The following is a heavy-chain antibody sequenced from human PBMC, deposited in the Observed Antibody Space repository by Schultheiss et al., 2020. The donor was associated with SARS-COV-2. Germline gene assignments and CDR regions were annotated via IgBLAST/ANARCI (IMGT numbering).Heavy chain of an antibody. Sequence: SETLSLTCTVSGGSISSYYWSWIRQPPGKGLEWIGYIYYSGSTNYNPSLKSRVTISVDTSKNQFSLKLSSVTAADTAVYYCARGHGEDEHTGAEYFRHWGQGTLVTVSS. CDR2: IYYSGST. J-gene: IGHJ1*01. CDR3: ARGHGEDEHTGAEYFRH. V-gene: IGHV4-59*12. CDR1: GGSISSYY. D-gene: IGHD6-6*01.